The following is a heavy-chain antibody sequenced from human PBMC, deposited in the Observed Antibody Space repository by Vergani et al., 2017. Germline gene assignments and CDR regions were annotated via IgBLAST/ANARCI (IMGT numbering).Heavy chain of an antibody. CDR1: GDSVISTDYP. Sequence: QVQLQESGPGLVKPSETLSLTCTVSGDSVISTDYPWGWIRQPPGKGLEWIGSIDYCGSTSYNPSLESRISISFETPKNQFSLWLTSVTAADTAVYYCVSTRGACQAADCHSYDSWGPGTLVGVSS. CDR3: VSTRGACQAADCHSYDS. CDR2: IDYCGST. V-gene: IGHV4-39*01. D-gene: IGHD2-21*02. J-gene: IGHJ4*02.